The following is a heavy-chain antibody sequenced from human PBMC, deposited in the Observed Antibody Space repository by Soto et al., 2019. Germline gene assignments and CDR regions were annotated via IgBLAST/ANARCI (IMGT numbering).Heavy chain of an antibody. J-gene: IGHJ4*02. CDR1: VYTFTSDY. CDR3: AKAISDYYAPLDH. CDR2: INPSGGST. D-gene: IGHD3-22*01. Sequence: ASVKVSCKASVYTFTSDYMHWGRQAPGQGLEWMGIINPSGGSTSYAQKYQGRVTMTRDTSTSTVYMELSSLRSEDTAVYYCAKAISDYYAPLDHWGQGTLVTVSS. V-gene: IGHV1-46*01.